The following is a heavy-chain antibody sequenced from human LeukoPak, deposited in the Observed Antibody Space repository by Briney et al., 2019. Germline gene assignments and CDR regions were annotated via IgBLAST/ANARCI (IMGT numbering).Heavy chain of an antibody. CDR2: IYYSGST. CDR1: GGSISSGGYY. Sequence: SETLSLTCTVSGGSISSGGYYWSWIRQHPGKGLEWIGYIYYSGSTYHNPSLKSRVTISVDTSKNQFSLKLSSVTAADTAVYYCARLVRFLEEGYYFDYWGQGTLVTVSS. CDR3: ARLVRFLEEGYYFDY. D-gene: IGHD3-3*01. J-gene: IGHJ4*02. V-gene: IGHV4-31*03.